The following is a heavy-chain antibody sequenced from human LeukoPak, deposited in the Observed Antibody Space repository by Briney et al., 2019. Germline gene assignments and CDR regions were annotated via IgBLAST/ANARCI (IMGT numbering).Heavy chain of an antibody. J-gene: IGHJ4*02. CDR3: AREFEATGFWALDY. V-gene: IGHV3-74*01. CDR1: GFTFNSYW. D-gene: IGHD3-16*01. CDR2: MNNDGRFI. Sequence: SGGSLRLSCTVSGFTFNSYWMHWVRQATGKGLVWVSRMNNDGRFISYADSVKGRFSISKDNTKNTLYLQINRLRAEDTAVYYCAREFEATGFWALDYWGQGTLVTASS.